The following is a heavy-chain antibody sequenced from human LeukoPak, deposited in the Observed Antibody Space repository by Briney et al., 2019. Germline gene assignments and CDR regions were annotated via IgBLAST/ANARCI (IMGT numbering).Heavy chain of an antibody. CDR3: ARDRAAVAAGNYGRDV. V-gene: IGHV1-18*01. Sequence: GASVKVSGKASGYTFTSYGISWGRQAPGQGLEGMGWISAYNGNTNYEQKLQGRVTIATHTSTSTAYMELRSLRSDDTAVYYCARDRAAVAAGNYGRDVWGQGTTVTVSS. D-gene: IGHD6-19*01. J-gene: IGHJ6*02. CDR2: ISAYNGNT. CDR1: GYTFTSYG.